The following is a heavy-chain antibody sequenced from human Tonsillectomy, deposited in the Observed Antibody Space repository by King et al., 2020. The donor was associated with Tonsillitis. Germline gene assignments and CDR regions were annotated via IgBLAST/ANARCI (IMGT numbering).Heavy chain of an antibody. CDR3: ARHLGYCSRTSGYSEAYYYGMDV. CDR1: GSSFTSYW. CDR2: IDPSDSYT. Sequence: QLVQSGAEVRKPGESLRISCKASGSSFTSYWITWVRQMPGKGLEWMGRIDPSDSYTTYSPSFQGHVTISADKSISTAHLQWSSLQASDTAMYYCARHLGYCSRTSGYSEAYYYGMDVWGQGTTVTVSS. V-gene: IGHV5-10-1*01. J-gene: IGHJ6*02. D-gene: IGHD2-2*01.